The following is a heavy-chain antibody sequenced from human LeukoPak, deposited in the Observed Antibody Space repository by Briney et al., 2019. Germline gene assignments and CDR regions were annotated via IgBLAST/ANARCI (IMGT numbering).Heavy chain of an antibody. CDR1: GFTFSTYC. V-gene: IGHV3-74*01. CDR2: ICPDGTVT. Sequence: GGSLRLSCAASGFTFSTYCMHWVRQAPGKGPMWVSRICPDGTVTNYADSVKARFIISRDNARNTVYLQMNSLRVKDTAVYYCVRDFRSADYWGQGTLVTVSS. J-gene: IGHJ4*02. CDR3: VRDFRSADY.